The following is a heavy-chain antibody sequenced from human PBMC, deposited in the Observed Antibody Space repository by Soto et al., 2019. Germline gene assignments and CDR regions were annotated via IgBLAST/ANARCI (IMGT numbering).Heavy chain of an antibody. CDR3: ARTRRYSSGWTFDY. V-gene: IGHV4-30-4*01. D-gene: IGHD6-19*01. Sequence: SETLSLTCNVSGVSITSGDYYWNWIRQPPGKGLEWIGYIHYSGNTYYNPSLKSRLTISVDTSKNQFSLRLTSVTAADTAVYYCARTRRYSSGWTFDYWGQGTLVTVSS. J-gene: IGHJ4*02. CDR1: GVSITSGDYY. CDR2: IHYSGNT.